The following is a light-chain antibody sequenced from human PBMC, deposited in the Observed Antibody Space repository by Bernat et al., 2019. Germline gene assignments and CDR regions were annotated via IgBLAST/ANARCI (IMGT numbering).Light chain of an antibody. Sequence: DIQMTQSPTLSSASVVDKVTITCRASQDISISLAWFQQKPGRAPKSLIYSASILQSEFPSKFSGSGYGTDFSLTISSLHPGDSATYYCKQYHVYPPTFGQGTKVEIK. CDR1: QDISIS. J-gene: IGKJ1*01. V-gene: IGKV1-16*02. CDR3: KQYHVYPPT. CDR2: SAS.